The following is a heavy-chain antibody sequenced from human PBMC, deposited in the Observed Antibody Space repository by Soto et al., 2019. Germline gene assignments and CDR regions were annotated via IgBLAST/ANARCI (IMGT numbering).Heavy chain of an antibody. D-gene: IGHD3-10*01. CDR3: ARGVGQFDY. V-gene: IGHV1-3*01. CDR1: GYTFTGYA. Sequence: VMVSCKASGYTFTGYAMHWVRQAPGQRLEWMGWINAGNGNTKYSQNFQGRVTITRDTSASTAYMELSSLRSEDTAVYYCARGVGQFDYWGQGTLVTVSS. CDR2: INAGNGNT. J-gene: IGHJ4*02.